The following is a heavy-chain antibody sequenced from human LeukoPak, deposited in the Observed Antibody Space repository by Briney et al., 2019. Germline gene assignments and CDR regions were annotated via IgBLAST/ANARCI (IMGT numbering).Heavy chain of an antibody. CDR1: GFTFSSYG. CDR3: AKDSSTGYYYDAFDI. D-gene: IGHD3-22*01. J-gene: IGHJ3*02. Sequence: GGSLRLSCAASGFTFSSYGMHWVRQAPGKGLEWVAVISYDGSNKYYAYSVKCRFTISRDNSKNTLYLQMNSLRAEDTAVYYCAKDSSTGYYYDAFDIWGQGTMVTVSS. V-gene: IGHV3-30*18. CDR2: ISYDGSNK.